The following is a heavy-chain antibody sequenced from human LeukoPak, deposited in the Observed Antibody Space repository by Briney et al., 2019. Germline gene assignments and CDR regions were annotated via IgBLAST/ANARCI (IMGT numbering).Heavy chain of an antibody. CDR2: IYYSGST. CDR3: ARGILPDY. CDR1: GGSISTNYY. V-gene: IGHV4-39*01. J-gene: IGHJ4*02. Sequence: SETLSLTCTVSGGSISTNYYWGWIRQPPGKGLEWIGSIYYSGSTYYNPSLKSRVTISVDTSKNQFSLKLSSVTAADTAVYYCARGILPDYWGQGTLVTVSS.